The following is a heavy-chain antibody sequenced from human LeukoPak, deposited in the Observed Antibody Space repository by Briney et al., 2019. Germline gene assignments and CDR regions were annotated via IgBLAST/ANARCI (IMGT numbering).Heavy chain of an antibody. CDR2: IKQDGSEK. CDR3: VGGYGWLPDY. Sequence: PGVSLRLSCAGYGITLSELWMNWVRQVPGKGLEWAANIKQDGSEKKYVDSVKGRFTISRDNAKNSVYLQMNSLRVDDTAVYYCVGGYGWLPDYWGQGALVTVSS. V-gene: IGHV3-7*04. J-gene: IGHJ4*02. CDR1: GITLSELW. D-gene: IGHD6-19*01.